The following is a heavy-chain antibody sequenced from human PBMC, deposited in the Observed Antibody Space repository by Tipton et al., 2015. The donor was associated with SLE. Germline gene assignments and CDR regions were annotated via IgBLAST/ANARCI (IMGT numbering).Heavy chain of an antibody. J-gene: IGHJ6*02. Sequence: SLRLSCAASGFTLNNDWMHWVRQAPGKGLVWVSRIKPDGRTINYADVVKGRFTISRDSAENTLYLQMNSLRAEDTALYYCAKEGITGMDVWGHGTTVIVSS. D-gene: IGHD1-20*01. CDR1: GFTLNNDW. CDR3: AKEGITGMDV. V-gene: IGHV3-74*01. CDR2: IKPDGRTI.